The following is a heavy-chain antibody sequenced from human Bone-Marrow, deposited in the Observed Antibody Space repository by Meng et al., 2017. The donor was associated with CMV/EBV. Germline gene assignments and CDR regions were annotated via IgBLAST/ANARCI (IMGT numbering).Heavy chain of an antibody. CDR1: LTVSNNY. D-gene: IGHD3-3*01. CDR2: IYSGSST. J-gene: IGHJ4*02. V-gene: IGHV3-53*05. Sequence: LTVSNNYMSWVRQAPGKGLEWVSVIYSGSSTYYADSVKGRFTISRDNSKNTLYLQMNSLRPEDTAVYYCARDQNDFWSGYFSPPGYWGQGTLVTVSS. CDR3: ARDQNDFWSGYFSPPGY.